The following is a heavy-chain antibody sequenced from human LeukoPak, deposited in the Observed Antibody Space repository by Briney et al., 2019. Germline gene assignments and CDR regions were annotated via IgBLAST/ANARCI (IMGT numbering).Heavy chain of an antibody. Sequence: ASVKVSCKASGNTFIGNYIHWVPQARGQGLEWMEWINPNSGGANYAQRFQGRVTMTRDTSVTTAFLDLDRLTSDDTAVYYCVTRSYTSGWPTWGQGTLVTVSS. D-gene: IGHD6-19*01. CDR3: VTRSYTSGWPT. CDR2: INPNSGGA. J-gene: IGHJ5*02. V-gene: IGHV1-2*02. CDR1: GNTFIGNY.